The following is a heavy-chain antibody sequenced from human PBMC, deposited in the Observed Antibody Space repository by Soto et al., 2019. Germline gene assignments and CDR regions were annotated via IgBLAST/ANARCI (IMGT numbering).Heavy chain of an antibody. J-gene: IGHJ6*02. CDR3: ARDLWGYCGTDCYPLDV. CDR2: IYYSGST. V-gene: IGHV4-61*01. D-gene: IGHD2-21*02. Sequence: SETLSLTCTVSGGSVSSGSYYWSWIRQPPGKGLEWIGYIYYSGSTNYNPSLKSRVTISVDTSKNQFSLKLNSVTAADTAVYYCARDLWGYCGTDCYPLDVWGQGTTVTVSS. CDR1: GGSVSSGSYY.